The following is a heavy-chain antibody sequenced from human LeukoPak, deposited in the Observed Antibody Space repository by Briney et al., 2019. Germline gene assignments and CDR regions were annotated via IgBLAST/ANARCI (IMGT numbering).Heavy chain of an antibody. CDR2: INHSGST. CDR3: ARDRCSSTSCVP. D-gene: IGHD2-2*01. Sequence: PSETLSLTCAVYGGSFSGYYWSWIRQPPGKGLEWIGEINHSGSTNYNPSLKSRVTISVDTSKNQFSLKLSSVTAADTAVYYCARDRCSSTSCVPWGQGTLVTVSS. J-gene: IGHJ5*02. V-gene: IGHV4-34*01. CDR1: GGSFSGYY.